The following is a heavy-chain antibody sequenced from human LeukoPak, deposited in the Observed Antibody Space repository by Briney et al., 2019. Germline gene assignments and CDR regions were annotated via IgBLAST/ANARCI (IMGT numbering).Heavy chain of an antibody. CDR2: IYASGST. V-gene: IGHV4-61*02. CDR3: ARKGDV. CDR1: GGSISSGSYY. Sequence: PSQTLSLTCTVSGGSISSGSYYWSWIRQPAGKGLEWIGRIYASGSTDYNPSLKSRVTISLDTSKNQFSLKLDSVTAADTAVYYCARKGDVWGKGTTVTVSS. J-gene: IGHJ6*04.